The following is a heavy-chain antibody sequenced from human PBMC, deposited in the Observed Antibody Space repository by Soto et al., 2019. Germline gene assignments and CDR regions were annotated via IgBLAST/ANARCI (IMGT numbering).Heavy chain of an antibody. Sequence: ASVKVSCKASGYTFTSYGISWVRQAPGQGVEWMGWISAYNGNTNYAQKLQGRVTISRDNSKNTLYLQMNSLRAEDTAVYYCAKGPLVIAVAGSDYWGQGTLVTVSS. J-gene: IGHJ4*02. CDR3: AKGPLVIAVAGSDY. CDR1: GYTFTSYG. D-gene: IGHD6-19*01. CDR2: ISAYNGNT. V-gene: IGHV1-18*01.